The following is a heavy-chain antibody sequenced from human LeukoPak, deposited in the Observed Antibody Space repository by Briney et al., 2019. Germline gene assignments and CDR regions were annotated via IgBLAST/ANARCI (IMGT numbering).Heavy chain of an antibody. CDR3: ARGSGPLFYLDY. CDR1: GFRFSDYY. Sequence: PGGSLRLSCAASGFRFSDYYMNWIRQAPGKGLEWISHISSPGTTISYADSVKGRFTVSRDNAKNSLYLEMNGLRADDTAVYYCARGSGPLFYLDYWGQGTLVTVSS. CDR2: ISSPGTTI. J-gene: IGHJ4*02. V-gene: IGHV3-11*04. D-gene: IGHD2-15*01.